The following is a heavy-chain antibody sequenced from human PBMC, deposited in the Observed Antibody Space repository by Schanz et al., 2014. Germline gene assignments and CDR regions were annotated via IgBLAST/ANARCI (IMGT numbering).Heavy chain of an antibody. D-gene: IGHD6-13*01. CDR1: GASITSGGHY. J-gene: IGHJ4*02. Sequence: QVQLQESGPGLVKPSQTLSLTCTVSGASITSGGHYWTWIRQVPGKGLEWIGCIDDTWGPKNNSPLTARVTLSLDASTNQFSLKLSSVTAADTAVYYCAREGTGAVRGYFDYWGQGALVTVSS. V-gene: IGHV4-31*03. CDR2: IDDTWGP. CDR3: AREGTGAVRGYFDY.